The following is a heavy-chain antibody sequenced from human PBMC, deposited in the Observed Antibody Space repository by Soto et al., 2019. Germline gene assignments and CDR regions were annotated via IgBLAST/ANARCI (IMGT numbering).Heavy chain of an antibody. J-gene: IGHJ3*02. Sequence: PSETLSLTSDVSAYSISSGYYWGCFRQPPGKGLEWFGSIYHSGSTYYNPSLKSRVTISVDTSKNQFALKLSSVTAADTAVYYCARGARSPYYYYSSGHQIAFDIWGQGTMVTVSS. CDR2: IYHSGST. V-gene: IGHV4-38-2*01. CDR3: ARGARSPYYYYSSGHQIAFDI. D-gene: IGHD3-22*01. CDR1: AYSISSGYY.